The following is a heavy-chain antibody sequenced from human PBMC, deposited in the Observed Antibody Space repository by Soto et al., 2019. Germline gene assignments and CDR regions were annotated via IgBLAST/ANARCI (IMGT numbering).Heavy chain of an antibody. J-gene: IGHJ4*02. Sequence: SETLSLTCTVSGGSISSSSYYWGWIRQPPGKGLEWIGSIYYSGSTYYNPSLKSRVTISVDTSKNQFSLKLSSVTAADTAVYYCARHDYDFWSGSYYFDYWGQGTLVTVSS. CDR3: ARHDYDFWSGSYYFDY. CDR2: IYYSGST. D-gene: IGHD3-3*01. CDR1: GGSISSSSYY. V-gene: IGHV4-39*01.